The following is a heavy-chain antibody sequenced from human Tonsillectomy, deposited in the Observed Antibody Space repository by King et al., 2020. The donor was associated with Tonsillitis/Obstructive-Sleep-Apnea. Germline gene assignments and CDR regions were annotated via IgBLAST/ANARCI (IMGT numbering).Heavy chain of an antibody. CDR2: IYPGDSDT. Sequence: VQLVESGAEVKKPGESLKISCKGSGYSFTSYWIGWVRQMPGNGLEWMGIIYPGDSDTRYSPSFQGQVTISADKSFSTAYLQWSSLKPSDTAMYYCVRQYRSSQESDYWGQGTLVTVSS. CDR1: GYSFTSYW. J-gene: IGHJ4*02. CDR3: VRQYRSSQESDY. V-gene: IGHV5-51*01. D-gene: IGHD6-6*01.